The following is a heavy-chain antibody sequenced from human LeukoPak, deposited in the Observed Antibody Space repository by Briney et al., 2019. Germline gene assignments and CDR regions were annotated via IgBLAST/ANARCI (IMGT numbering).Heavy chain of an antibody. CDR1: GYTFTSYA. CDR2: INAGNGNT. V-gene: IGHV1-3*01. Sequence: ASVKVSCKASGYTFTSYAMHWVRQAPGQRLEWMGWINAGNGNTKYSQKFQGRVTITRDTSASTAYMELSSLRSEDTAVYYCARSGQWHNTGYYFDYWGQGTLVTASS. D-gene: IGHD6-19*01. CDR3: ARSGQWHNTGYYFDY. J-gene: IGHJ4*02.